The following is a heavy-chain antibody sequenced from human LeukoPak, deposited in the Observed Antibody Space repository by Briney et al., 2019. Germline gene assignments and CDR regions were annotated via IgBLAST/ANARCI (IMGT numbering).Heavy chain of an antibody. CDR2: IYYSGST. CDR3: RIYCSSTSCYLGQWLTPGRDY. D-gene: IGHD2-2*01. J-gene: IGHJ4*02. CDR1: GGSISSYY. V-gene: IGHV4-59*12. Sequence: PSETLSPTCTVSGGSISSYYWSWIRQPPGKGLEWIGYIYYSGSTNYNPSLKSRVTISVDTSKNQFSLKLSSVTAADTAVYYCRIYCSSTSCYLGQWLTPGRDYWGQGTLVTVSS.